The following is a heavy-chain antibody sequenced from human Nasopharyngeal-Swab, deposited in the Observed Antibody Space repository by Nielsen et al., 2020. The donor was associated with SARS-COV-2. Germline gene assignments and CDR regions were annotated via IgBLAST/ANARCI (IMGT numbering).Heavy chain of an antibody. CDR3: AKRSIAVARDHFDY. D-gene: IGHD6-19*01. CDR2: ISGSYGST. Sequence: VRQAPGKGLEWVSGISGSYGSTYYADSVKGRFTISRDNSKNTLYLQMNSLRAEDTAVYYCAKRSIAVARDHFDYWGQGTLVPSPQ. J-gene: IGHJ4*02. V-gene: IGHV3-23*01.